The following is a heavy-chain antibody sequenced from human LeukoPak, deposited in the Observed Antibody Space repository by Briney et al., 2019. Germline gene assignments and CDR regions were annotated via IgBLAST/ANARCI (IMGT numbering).Heavy chain of an antibody. D-gene: IGHD4/OR15-4a*01. CDR2: INHSGST. Sequence: SETLSLTCAVYGGSFSGYYWSWIRQPPGKGLEWIGEINHSGSTNYNPSLKSRVTISVDTSMNQFSLKLSSVTAADTAVYYCARQNYGAAPLRYWGQGTLVTVSS. CDR1: GGSFSGYY. CDR3: ARQNYGAAPLRY. J-gene: IGHJ4*02. V-gene: IGHV4-34*01.